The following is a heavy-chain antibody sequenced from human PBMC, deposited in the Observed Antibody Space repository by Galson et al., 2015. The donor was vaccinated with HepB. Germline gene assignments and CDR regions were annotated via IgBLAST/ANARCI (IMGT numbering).Heavy chain of an antibody. V-gene: IGHV3-30*04. J-gene: IGHJ6*02. Sequence: SLRLSCAASGFIFSAYAMHWVRQAPGKGLEWVALISYEGSNEYFADSVKGRFTISRDNSKNILYLQMNSLRDEDTAVYYCATVGHSGGSWYSDYYGMAVWGQGTTVTVSS. CDR3: ATVGHSGGSWYSDYYGMAV. D-gene: IGHD2-15*01. CDR1: GFIFSAYA. CDR2: ISYEGSNE.